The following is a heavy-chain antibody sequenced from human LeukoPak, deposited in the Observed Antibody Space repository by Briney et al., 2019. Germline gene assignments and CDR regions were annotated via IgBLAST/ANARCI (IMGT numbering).Heavy chain of an antibody. J-gene: IGHJ4*02. V-gene: IGHV5-51*01. CDR1: GYSFTSYW. D-gene: IGHD3-10*01. Sequence: GESLKIPCKGSGYSFTSYWIGWVRQMPGKGLEWMGIIYPGDSNTRYSPSFQGQVTISADKSISTAYLQWGSLKASDTAMYYCARIPMVRGTLRYFFDYWGQGTLVTVSS. CDR3: ARIPMVRGTLRYFFDY. CDR2: IYPGDSNT.